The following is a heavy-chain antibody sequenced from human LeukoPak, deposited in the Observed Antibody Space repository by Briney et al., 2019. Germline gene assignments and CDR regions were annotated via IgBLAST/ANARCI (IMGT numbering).Heavy chain of an antibody. D-gene: IGHD6-19*01. V-gene: IGHV4-34*01. CDR3: ARRGYSSGLFDY. CDR2: INHSGST. CDR1: GGSFSGYY. Sequence: PSETLSLTCAVYGGSFSGYYWSWIRQPPGKGLEWIGEINHSGSTNYNPSLKSRVTISVDTSKNQFSLKLSSVTAADTAVYYCARRGYSSGLFDYWGQGTLVTVSS. J-gene: IGHJ4*02.